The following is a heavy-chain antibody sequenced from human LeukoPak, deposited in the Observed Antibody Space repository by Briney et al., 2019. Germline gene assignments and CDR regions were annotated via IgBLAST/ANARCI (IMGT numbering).Heavy chain of an antibody. J-gene: IGHJ4*02. Sequence: GGSLRLSCAASGFIFNKRAMSWVRQAPGKELEWVSGITGSGGNTFYADSVKGRFTISRDNSMNTLYLQMNSLRADDTAVYYCAKDRWKTVLRGPDYWGQGTLVTVSS. CDR3: AKDRWKTVLRGPDY. V-gene: IGHV3-23*01. CDR2: ITGSGGNT. D-gene: IGHD3-10*01. CDR1: GFIFNKRA.